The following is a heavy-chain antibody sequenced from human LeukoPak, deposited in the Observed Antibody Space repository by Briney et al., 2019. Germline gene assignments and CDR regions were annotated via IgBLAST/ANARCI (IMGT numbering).Heavy chain of an antibody. CDR2: ISGSGGST. V-gene: IGHV3-23*01. J-gene: IGHJ3*02. CDR3: AKELYDSSGYILGMRAFDI. CDR1: GFTFSSYA. Sequence: GGSLRLSCAASGFTFSSYAMSWVRQAPGKGMGWVSAISGSGGSTYYADSVKGRFTISRDNSKNSLYLQMNSLRAEDTAVYYCAKELYDSSGYILGMRAFDIWGQGTMVTVSS. D-gene: IGHD3-22*01.